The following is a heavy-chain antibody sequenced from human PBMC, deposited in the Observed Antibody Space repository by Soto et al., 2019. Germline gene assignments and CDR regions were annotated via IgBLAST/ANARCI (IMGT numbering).Heavy chain of an antibody. CDR2: ISYDGSNK. CDR3: AKTWIQLWTLDY. J-gene: IGHJ4*02. Sequence: QVQLVESGGGVVQPGRSLRLSCAASGFTFSSYGMHWVRQAPGKGLEWVAVISYDGSNKYYADSLKGRFTISRDNSKNTLYLQMNSLRAEDTAVYYCAKTWIQLWTLDYWGQGTLVTVSS. CDR1: GFTFSSYG. D-gene: IGHD5-18*01. V-gene: IGHV3-30*18.